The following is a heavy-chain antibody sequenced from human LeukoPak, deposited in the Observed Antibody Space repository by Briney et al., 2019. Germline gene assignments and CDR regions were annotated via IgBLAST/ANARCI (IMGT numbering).Heavy chain of an antibody. CDR2: ITSGGGTT. CDR1: GFNFSSYG. CDR3: APRYSTSWSTLYY. V-gene: IGHV3-23*01. Sequence: GGSLRLSCAASGFNFSSYGISWVRQAPGKGLEWVSTITSGGGTTYYADSVKGRFTISRDSSKNTVYLKMNSLRAEDTAVYYCAPRYSTSWSTLYYWGQGTLVTVSS. D-gene: IGHD6-13*01. J-gene: IGHJ4*02.